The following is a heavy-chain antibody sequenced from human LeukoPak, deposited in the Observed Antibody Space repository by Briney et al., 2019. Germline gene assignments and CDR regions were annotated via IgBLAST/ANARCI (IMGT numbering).Heavy chain of an antibody. CDR1: GFTFSDYY. J-gene: IGHJ4*02. CDR2: ISSSGSTI. D-gene: IGHD4-17*01. Sequence: PGGSLRLSCAASGFTFSDYYMSWIRQAPGKGLELVSYISSSGSTIYYADSVKGRFTISRDNAKNSLYLQMNSLRAEDTAVYYCAREFYDYGDHWYYFDYWGQGTLVTVSS. CDR3: AREFYDYGDHWYYFDY. V-gene: IGHV3-11*01.